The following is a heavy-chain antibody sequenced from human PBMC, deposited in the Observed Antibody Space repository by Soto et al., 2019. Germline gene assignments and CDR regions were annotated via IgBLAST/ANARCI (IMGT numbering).Heavy chain of an antibody. CDR1: CGSVSGGIYY. CDR3: ARSPPNTLLGLIISSGVDV. CDR2: IYYSGST. Sequence: SETISLTCTVSCGSVSGGIYYGSWIRQPPGKGLEWIGYIYYSGSTNYNRSLKSRVTISVXTSKNQFSLKLSSVTAAETAVYYCARSPPNTLLGLIISSGVDVGGQGTTVTVSS. J-gene: IGHJ6*02. D-gene: IGHD3-10*01. V-gene: IGHV4-61*01.